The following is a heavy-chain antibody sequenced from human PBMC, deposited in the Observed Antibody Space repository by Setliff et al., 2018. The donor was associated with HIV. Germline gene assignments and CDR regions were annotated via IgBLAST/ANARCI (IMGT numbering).Heavy chain of an antibody. CDR3: ARARITMTGGRLEPYAFDR. D-gene: IGHD3-22*01. CDR2: VHSPGTT. CDR1: GGSISRGSYY. J-gene: IGHJ3*01. Sequence: PSETLSLTCTVSGGSISRGSYYWSWIRQPAGKGLEWIGRVHSPGTTIYNPSLKSRVTMSVDTSKNQLSLKLRSVTAADTAVYYCARARITMTGGRLEPYAFDRWGQGTKVTVSS. V-gene: IGHV4-61*02.